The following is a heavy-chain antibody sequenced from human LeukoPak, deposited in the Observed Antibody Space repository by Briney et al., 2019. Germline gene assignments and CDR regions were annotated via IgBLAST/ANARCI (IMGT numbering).Heavy chain of an antibody. J-gene: IGHJ4*02. CDR3: ARGDILTGSYYFGY. CDR2: IYYSGST. V-gene: IGHV4-59*01. Sequence: SETLSLTCTVSGGSISSYYWSWTRQPPGKGLEWIGDIYYSGSTNYNPSLKSRVTISVDTSKNQFSLKLSSVTAADTAVYYCARGDILTGSYYFGYWGQGTLVTVSS. CDR1: GGSISSYY. D-gene: IGHD3-9*01.